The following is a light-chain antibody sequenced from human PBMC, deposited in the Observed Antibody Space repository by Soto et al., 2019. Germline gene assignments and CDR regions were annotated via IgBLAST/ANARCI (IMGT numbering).Light chain of an antibody. Sequence: QSALTQPASVSGSPGQSITISCTGTSSDVGRYKLVSWYQQHPGKSHKLMIYDVTNRPSGVSNRLSGSKSGNTASLTISGLQAADEADYYCTSYTTSSTLIFGGGTKITVL. CDR2: DVT. V-gene: IGLV2-14*03. CDR1: SSDVGRYKL. J-gene: IGLJ2*01. CDR3: TSYTTSSTLI.